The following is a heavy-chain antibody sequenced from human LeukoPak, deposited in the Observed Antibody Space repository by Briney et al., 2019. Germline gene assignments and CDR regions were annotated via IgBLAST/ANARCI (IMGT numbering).Heavy chain of an antibody. V-gene: IGHV1-18*01. J-gene: IGHJ5*02. CDR3: ARDRPTGSTVTIYGGNWFDP. Sequence: GASVTVSCKASGYTFTSYGISWVRQAPGQGLEWMGWISAYNGNTNYAQKLQGRVTMTTDTSTSTAYMELRSLRSDDPAVYYRARDRPTGSTVTIYGGNWFDPWGQGTLVTVSS. CDR2: ISAYNGNT. D-gene: IGHD4-17*01. CDR1: GYTFTSYG.